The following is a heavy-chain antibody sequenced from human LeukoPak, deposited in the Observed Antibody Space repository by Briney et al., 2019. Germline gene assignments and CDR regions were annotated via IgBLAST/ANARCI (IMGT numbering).Heavy chain of an antibody. CDR2: IYHSGTT. V-gene: IGHV4-30-2*01. Sequence: QVQLQESGPGLVKPSQTLSLTGTVSGGSISSGGFSWNWIRQPPGKGLEWIGHIYHSGTTSYNPSLKSRVTMSVDRSKNQFSLNVSSVTAADTAVYYCARARYLDLWGRGTLVTVSS. CDR3: ARARYLDL. J-gene: IGHJ2*01. CDR1: GGSISSGGFS.